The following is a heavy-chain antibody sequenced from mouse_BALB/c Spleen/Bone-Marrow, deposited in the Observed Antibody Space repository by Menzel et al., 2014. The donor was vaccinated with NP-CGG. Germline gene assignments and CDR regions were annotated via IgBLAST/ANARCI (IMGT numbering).Heavy chain of an antibody. V-gene: IGHV1-14*01. Sequence: EVQLQQSGPELVKPGASVKMSCKASGYTFTSYVMHWVKQKPGLGLEWIGYINPYNDDTEYNEKFKGKATLTSDKSSSTAYMELSSLTSEDSAVSYCARSLYGYDWYFDVWGAGTTVTVSS. CDR2: INPYNDDT. J-gene: IGHJ1*01. D-gene: IGHD2-2*01. CDR3: ARSLYGYDWYFDV. CDR1: GYTFTSYV.